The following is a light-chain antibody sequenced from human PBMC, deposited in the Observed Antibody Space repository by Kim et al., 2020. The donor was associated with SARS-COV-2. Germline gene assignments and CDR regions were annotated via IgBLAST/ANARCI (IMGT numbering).Light chain of an antibody. CDR2: HAS. Sequence: DIQMSQSPSSLSASVGDRVTITCQASQGISNNLNWYQQKPGKAPKVPIYHASNLEAGVPSRFSGSGSGTDFTFTISSLQPEDIATYYCQHYDNVLFTFGPGTKVDIK. CDR3: QHYDNVLFT. CDR1: QGISNN. V-gene: IGKV1-33*01. J-gene: IGKJ3*01.